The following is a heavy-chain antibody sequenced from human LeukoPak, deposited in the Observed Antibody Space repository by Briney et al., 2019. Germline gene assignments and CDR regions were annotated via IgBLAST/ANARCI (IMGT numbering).Heavy chain of an antibody. CDR2: IIPIFGTA. D-gene: IGHD3-3*01. CDR3: ARDRGPSFTIFGVVIPRGYYYGMDV. V-gene: IGHV1-69*13. CDR1: GGTFSSYA. J-gene: IGHJ6*02. Sequence: SVKLSCKASGGTFSSYAISWVRQAPGQGLEWMGGIIPIFGTANYAQKFQGRVTITADESTSTAYMELSSLRSEDTAVYYCARDRGPSFTIFGVVIPRGYYYGMDVWGQGTTVTVSS.